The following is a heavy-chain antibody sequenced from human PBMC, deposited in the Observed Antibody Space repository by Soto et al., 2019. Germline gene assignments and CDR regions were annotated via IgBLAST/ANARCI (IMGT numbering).Heavy chain of an antibody. Sequence: SETLSLTCTVSGGSVSSGSFYWSWIRQPPGKGLEWIAYIHNSGSTNYNPSLKSRVTISIDTSKNQFSLGLSSVSAADTAVYYCARVSDYSDYCDYWGQGTLVTVSS. D-gene: IGHD4-4*01. CDR1: GGSVSSGSFY. CDR2: IHNSGST. J-gene: IGHJ4*02. V-gene: IGHV4-61*01. CDR3: ARVSDYSDYCDY.